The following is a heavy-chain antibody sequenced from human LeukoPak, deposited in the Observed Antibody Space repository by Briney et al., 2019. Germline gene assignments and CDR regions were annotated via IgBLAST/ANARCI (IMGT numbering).Heavy chain of an antibody. D-gene: IGHD1-1*01. CDR2: TSSDGNIK. J-gene: IGHJ4*02. CDR1: GFTFSSYA. V-gene: IGHV3-30-3*01. CDR3: ARDPVPATARHFDY. Sequence: PEGSLRLSCAASGFTFSSYAMHWVRQAPGKGLEWVPVTSSDGNIKYYADSVKGRFTISRDNSKNTLYLQMNSLRGEDTGVYYCARDPVPATARHFDYWGQGTLVTVSS.